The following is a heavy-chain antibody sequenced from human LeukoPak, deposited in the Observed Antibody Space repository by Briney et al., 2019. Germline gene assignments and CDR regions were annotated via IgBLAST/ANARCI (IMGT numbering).Heavy chain of an antibody. J-gene: IGHJ4*02. D-gene: IGHD3-3*02. CDR2: INNSGST. V-gene: IGHV4-39*07. CDR3: ARGRAFFD. CDR1: GVSISSSSYY. Sequence: SETLSLTCNVSGVSISSSSYYWGWIRQPPGKGLEWIGEINNSGSTNYNPSLKSRVTISRDTSKNQFSLKLSSVTAADTAVYYCARGRAFFDWGQGTLVTVSS.